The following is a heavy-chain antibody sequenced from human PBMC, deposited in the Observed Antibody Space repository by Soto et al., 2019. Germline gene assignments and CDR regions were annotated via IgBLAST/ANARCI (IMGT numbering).Heavy chain of an antibody. V-gene: IGHV1-46*01. J-gene: IGHJ5*02. CDR2: INPSGGST. CDR3: ARAAPITMLGVANWFDP. CDR1: GYSFTIYG. Sequence: GASVKVSCKASGYSFTIYGIGWVRQAPGQGLEWMGIINPSGGSTSYAQKFQGRVTMTRDTSPSPVYMELSSLRSEDTAVYYCARAAPITMLGVANWFDPCGQGTLVTVSS. D-gene: IGHD3-22*01.